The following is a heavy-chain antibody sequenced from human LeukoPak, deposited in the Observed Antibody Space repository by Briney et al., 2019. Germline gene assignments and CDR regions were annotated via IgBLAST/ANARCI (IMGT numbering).Heavy chain of an antibody. CDR1: GGSVSSSY. CDR3: ARGSGRYYYYGVDV. J-gene: IGHJ6*02. D-gene: IGHD7-27*01. Sequence: PSETLSLTCTVSGGSVSSSYWSWIRQPPGKGLEWIGHIYFSVTTSGNTNYNPSLKSRVTISIDTAKNQFSLQVRSVTAADTAVYYCARGSGRYYYYGVDVWGQGTTVAVSS. CDR2: IYFSVTTSGNT. V-gene: IGHV4-59*02.